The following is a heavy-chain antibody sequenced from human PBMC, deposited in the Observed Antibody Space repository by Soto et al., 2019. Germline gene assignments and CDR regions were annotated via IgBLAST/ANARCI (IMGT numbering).Heavy chain of an antibody. J-gene: IGHJ6*02. CDR2: IKQDGSEK. Sequence: GGSLRLSCAASGFTFSSYWMSWVRQSPGQGLEWVANIKQDGSEKYYVDSVKGRFTISRDNAKNSLYLQMNSLRAEDTAVYYCARSSIAVAVGGYYYYYGMDVWGQGTTVTVSS. D-gene: IGHD6-19*01. V-gene: IGHV3-7*03. CDR1: GFTFSSYW. CDR3: ARSSIAVAVGGYYYYYGMDV.